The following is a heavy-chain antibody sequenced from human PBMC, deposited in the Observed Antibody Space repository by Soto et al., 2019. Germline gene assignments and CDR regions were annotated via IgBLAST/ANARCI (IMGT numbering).Heavy chain of an antibody. CDR3: ARRWGGYFDY. D-gene: IGHD3-16*01. Sequence: QVQLQESGPGLVKPSETLSLTCTVSGGSISSYYWSWIRQPPGKGLEWIGYIYYSGSTNYNPSLKSRATISLDSSKNQFSLKLSSVTAADTAVYYCARRWGGYFDYWGQGTLVTVSS. J-gene: IGHJ4*02. CDR2: IYYSGST. CDR1: GGSISSYY. V-gene: IGHV4-59*08.